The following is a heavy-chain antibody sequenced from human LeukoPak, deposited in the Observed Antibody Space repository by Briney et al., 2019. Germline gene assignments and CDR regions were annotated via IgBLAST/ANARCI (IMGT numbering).Heavy chain of an antibody. CDR3: ARADEWFGGAFDI. CDR2: ISSSSSYI. V-gene: IGHV3-21*01. D-gene: IGHD3-10*01. CDR1: GFTFSSYA. J-gene: IGHJ3*02. Sequence: GGSLRLSCAASGFTFSSYAMHWVRQAPGKGLEWVSSISSSSSYIYYADSVKGRFTISRDNAKNSLYLQMNSLRAEDTAVYYCARADEWFGGAFDIWGQGTMVTVSS.